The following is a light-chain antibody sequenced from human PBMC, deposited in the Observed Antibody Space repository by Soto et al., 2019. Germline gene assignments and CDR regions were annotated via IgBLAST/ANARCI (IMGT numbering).Light chain of an antibody. CDR2: NVN. J-gene: IGLJ2*01. V-gene: IGLV2-14*03. Sequence: QSALTQVASVSGSPGHSITISCTGTSSDVGGYDYVSWYQQHPGKDPKLMNYNVNYRPSGVYNRFSGSKSGNTASLTIYGLQAEDESNYDCSSYTNNNTVGLGGGTKLTV. CDR3: SSYTNNNTVG. CDR1: SSDVGGYDY.